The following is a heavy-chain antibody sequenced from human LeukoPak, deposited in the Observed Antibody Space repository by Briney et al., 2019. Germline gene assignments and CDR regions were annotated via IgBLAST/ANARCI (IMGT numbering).Heavy chain of an antibody. CDR3: TRTIGYRPVAGLKEKWFDP. V-gene: IGHV1-46*01. CDR1: GYTFTDYY. CDR2: INPLRGIT. D-gene: IGHD6-19*01. J-gene: IGHJ5*02. Sequence: ASVKVSCKASGYTFTDYYVHWVRQAPGLGLEWMGIINPLRGITIYAQKFQGRVTMTSDTSTNTVYMELSSLISEDTAVYYCTRTIGYRPVAGLKEKWFDPWGQGTLVTVSS.